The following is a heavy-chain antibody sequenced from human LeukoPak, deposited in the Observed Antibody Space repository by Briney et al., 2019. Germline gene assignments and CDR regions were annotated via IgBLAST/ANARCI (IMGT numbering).Heavy chain of an antibody. CDR3: ARGPSSGWYSPRMNY. Sequence: ASVKVSCKASGYTFTSYDINWVRQAPGQGLEWMGWMNPNSGNTGYAQKFQGRVTMTRNTSISTAYMELSSLRSEDTAVYYCARGPSSGWYSPRMNYWGQGTLVTVSS. V-gene: IGHV1-8*01. CDR1: GYTFTSYD. D-gene: IGHD6-19*01. J-gene: IGHJ4*02. CDR2: MNPNSGNT.